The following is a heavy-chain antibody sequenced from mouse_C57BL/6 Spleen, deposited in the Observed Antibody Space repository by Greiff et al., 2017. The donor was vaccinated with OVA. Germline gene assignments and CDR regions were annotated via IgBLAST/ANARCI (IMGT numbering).Heavy chain of an antibody. CDR3: AREGLPRKYFDV. D-gene: IGHD2-10*01. J-gene: IGHJ1*03. CDR1: GFTFSDYY. CDR2: INYDGSST. V-gene: IGHV5-16*01. Sequence: EVKVVESEGGLVQPGSSMKLSCTASGFTFSDYYMAWVRQVPEKGLEWVANINYDGSSTYYLDSLKSRFIISRDNAKNILYLQMSSLKSEDTATYYCAREGLPRKYFDVWGTGTTVTVSS.